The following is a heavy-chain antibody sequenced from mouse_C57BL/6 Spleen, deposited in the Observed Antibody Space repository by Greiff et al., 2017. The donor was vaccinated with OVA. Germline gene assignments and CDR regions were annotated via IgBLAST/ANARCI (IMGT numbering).Heavy chain of an antibody. D-gene: IGHD2-1*01. CDR1: GYTFTSYW. Sequence: QVQLQQPGAELVKPGASVKMSCKASGYTFTSYWITWVKQRPGQGLEWIGDIYPGSGSTNYNEKFKSKATLTVDTSSSTAYMQLSSLTSEDSAVYYCARGGYGNYWFAYWGQGTLVTVSA. CDR3: ARGGYGNYWFAY. V-gene: IGHV1-55*01. J-gene: IGHJ3*01. CDR2: IYPGSGST.